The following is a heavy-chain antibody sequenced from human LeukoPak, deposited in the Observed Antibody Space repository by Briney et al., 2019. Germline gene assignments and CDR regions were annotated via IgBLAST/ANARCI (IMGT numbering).Heavy chain of an antibody. D-gene: IGHD3-22*01. Sequence: PSETLSLTCTVSGASITAHSWNWIRQPAGKALEWIGRIHGNGSTNYNPSLKSRVTMSLDTSKSQFSLKLPSVPAADTALYYCARDMVSTWPYFYTYYYMDVWGQGTTVAVSS. CDR3: ARDMVSTWPYFYTYYYMDV. J-gene: IGHJ6*03. CDR1: GASITAHS. CDR2: IHGNGST. V-gene: IGHV4-4*07.